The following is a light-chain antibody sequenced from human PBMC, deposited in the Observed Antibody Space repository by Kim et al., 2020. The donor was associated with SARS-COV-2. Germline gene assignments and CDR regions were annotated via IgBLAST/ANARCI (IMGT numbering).Light chain of an antibody. CDR3: SSYTSSSTLYV. CDR2: DVS. CDR1: SSDVGGYDY. V-gene: IGLV2-14*03. Sequence: QSVTISCTGTSSDVGGYDYVSWYQRHPGKAPKVMIYDVSNRPSGVSNRFSGSKSGNTASLTISGLQTEDEADYYCSSYTSSSTLYVFGTGTKVTVL. J-gene: IGLJ1*01.